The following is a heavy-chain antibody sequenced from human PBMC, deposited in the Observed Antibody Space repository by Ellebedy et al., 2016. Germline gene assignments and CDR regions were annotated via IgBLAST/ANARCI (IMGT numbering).Heavy chain of an antibody. V-gene: IGHV3-23*01. Sequence: GESLKISXAASGFTFSSYAMSWVRQAPGKGLEWVSAISDSGGSTYYADSVKGRFTISRDNSKNTLYLQMNSLRAEDTAVYYCAKARRGTFDYWGQGTLVTVSS. J-gene: IGHJ4*02. D-gene: IGHD3-10*01. CDR3: AKARRGTFDY. CDR2: ISDSGGST. CDR1: GFTFSSYA.